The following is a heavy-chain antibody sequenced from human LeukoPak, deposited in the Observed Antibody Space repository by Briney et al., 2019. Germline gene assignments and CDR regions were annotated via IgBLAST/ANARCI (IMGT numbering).Heavy chain of an antibody. Sequence: ASVKVSCTASGYTFTGYYMHWVRQAPGQGLEWMGWINPNSGGTNYAQKFQGRVTMTRDTSISTAYMELSRLRSDDTAVYYCAGYCSSTSCYPYYYYYMDVWGKGTTVTVSS. V-gene: IGHV1-2*02. CDR3: AGYCSSTSCYPYYYYYMDV. CDR1: GYTFTGYY. J-gene: IGHJ6*03. D-gene: IGHD2-2*01. CDR2: INPNSGGT.